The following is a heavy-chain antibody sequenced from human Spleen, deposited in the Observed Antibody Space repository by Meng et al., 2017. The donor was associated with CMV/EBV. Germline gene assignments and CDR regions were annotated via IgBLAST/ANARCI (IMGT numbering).Heavy chain of an antibody. D-gene: IGHD3-3*01. Sequence: GESLKISCAASGFTLSSYAMNWVRQTPGKGLEWVSSIGGSSSYMYYSDSVKGRFTIYRDNAKNYLYLQMNSLRVEDTDVYYCASGGSYYDFWSTLWGQGTTVTVSS. CDR1: GFTLSSYA. J-gene: IGHJ6*02. V-gene: IGHV3-21*01. CDR2: IGGSSSYM. CDR3: ASGGSYYDFWSTL.